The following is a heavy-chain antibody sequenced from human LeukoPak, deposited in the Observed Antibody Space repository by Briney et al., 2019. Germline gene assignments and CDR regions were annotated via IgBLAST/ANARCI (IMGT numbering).Heavy chain of an antibody. Sequence: GGSLRLSCAASGFTVSSNYMSWVRQAPGKGLEWVSYISSSGSTIYYADSVKGRFTISRDNAKNSLYLQMNSLRAEDTAVYYCAREGGYSSGPSDYWGQGTLVTVSS. J-gene: IGHJ4*02. CDR1: GFTVSSNY. D-gene: IGHD6-19*01. CDR2: ISSSGSTI. CDR3: AREGGYSSGPSDY. V-gene: IGHV3-11*01.